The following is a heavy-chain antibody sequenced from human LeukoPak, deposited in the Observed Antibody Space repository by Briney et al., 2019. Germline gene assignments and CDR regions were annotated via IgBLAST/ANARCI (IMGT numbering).Heavy chain of an antibody. CDR1: GFTFSDYY. J-gene: IGHJ4*02. V-gene: IGHV3-11*04. CDR2: ISSGSGSI. D-gene: IGHD3-3*02. Sequence: GGSLRLSCAASGFTFSDYYMSWIRQAPGKGLEWVSYISSGSGSIYYADSVKGRFTISRDNAKNSLYLQMNSLRDEDTAVYYCASVQGGALNYWGQGTLVTVSS. CDR3: ASVQGGALNY.